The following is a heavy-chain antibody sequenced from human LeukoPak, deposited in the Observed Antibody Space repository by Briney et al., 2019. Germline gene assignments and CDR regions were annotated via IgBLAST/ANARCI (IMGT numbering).Heavy chain of an antibody. D-gene: IGHD3-3*01. Sequence: QAGGSLRLSCAASGFTSSSYGMHWVRQAPGKGLEWVAVISYDGSDKYYADSVKGRFTISRDKSKKTLYLQMNSLRAEDTAVYYCAKDQKFGVVILWGQGTLVTVSS. CDR2: ISYDGSDK. CDR3: AKDQKFGVVIL. CDR1: GFTSSSYG. J-gene: IGHJ4*02. V-gene: IGHV3-30*18.